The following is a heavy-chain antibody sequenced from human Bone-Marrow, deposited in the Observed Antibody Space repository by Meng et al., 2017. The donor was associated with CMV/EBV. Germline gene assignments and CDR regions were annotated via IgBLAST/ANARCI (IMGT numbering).Heavy chain of an antibody. V-gene: IGHV3-7*01. CDR2: KKQDGSER. CDR1: GFIYRRWG. Sequence: GFIYRRWGRSWVSEAPGRGMKWEDNKKQDGSERYCVDSVKDRFTISRDNAENSLYLQMNSLRAEDTAVYYCARDTPYSSSWLGQFDYWGQGTLVTVSS. CDR3: ARDTPYSSSWLGQFDY. J-gene: IGHJ4*02. D-gene: IGHD6-13*01.